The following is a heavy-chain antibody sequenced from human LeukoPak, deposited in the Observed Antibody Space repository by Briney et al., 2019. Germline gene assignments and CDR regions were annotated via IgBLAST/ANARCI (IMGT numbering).Heavy chain of an antibody. J-gene: IGHJ4*02. CDR1: GISFSSFG. CDR2: LSSTGTT. V-gene: IGHV3-23*01. D-gene: IGHD6-13*01. Sequence: PGGSLRLSCAASGISFSSFGMSWVRPTPEKGLEWVSTLSSTGTTFYAGSVKGRFTISRANSENTLYLQMDSLTAEDTALYYCARVGYSSAWYFFNFWGQGTLVTVSS. CDR3: ARVGYSSAWYFFNF.